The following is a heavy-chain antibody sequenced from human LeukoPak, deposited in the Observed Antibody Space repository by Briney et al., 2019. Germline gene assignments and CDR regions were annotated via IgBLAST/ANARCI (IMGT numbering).Heavy chain of an antibody. CDR3: ARARWCSSTSCYFAAFDI. CDR1: GFTFSSYE. D-gene: IGHD2-2*01. J-gene: IGHJ3*02. Sequence: PGGSLRLSCAASGFTFSSYEMNWARQAPGKGLEWVSYISSSGSTIYYADSVKGRFTISRDNAKNSLYLQMNSLRAEDTAVYYCARARWCSSTSCYFAAFDIRGQGTMVTVSS. V-gene: IGHV3-48*03. CDR2: ISSSGSTI.